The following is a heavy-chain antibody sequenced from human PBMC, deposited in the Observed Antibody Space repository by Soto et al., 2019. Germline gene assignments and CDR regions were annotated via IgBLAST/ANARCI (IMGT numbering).Heavy chain of an antibody. V-gene: IGHV3-64D*06. CDR2: ISSNGDST. J-gene: IGHJ4*02. Sequence: PGGSLRLSCSVSGFTIINYAMHWVRQAPGKGLQYVASISSNGDSTYYADSVKGRFTISIDNSKNTLYLQMSSLRAEDTAVYYCVKDRYVDYWGQGILVTVSS. D-gene: IGHD2-2*01. CDR1: GFTIINYA. CDR3: VKDRYVDY.